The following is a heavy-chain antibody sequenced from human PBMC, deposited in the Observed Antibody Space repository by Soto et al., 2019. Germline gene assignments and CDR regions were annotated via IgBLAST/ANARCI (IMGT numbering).Heavy chain of an antibody. CDR1: GFTFSSYS. CDR3: AREKIGELRPRCGLCG. J-gene: IGHJ4*02. CDR2: ISSSSSYI. V-gene: IGHV3-21*01. Sequence: PGGSLRLSCAASGFTFSSYSMNWVRQAPGKGLEWVSSISSSSSYIYYADSVKGRFTISRDNAKNSLYLQMNSLRAEDTAVYYCAREKIGELRPRCGLCGWGQGTLVTVSS. D-gene: IGHD1-7*01.